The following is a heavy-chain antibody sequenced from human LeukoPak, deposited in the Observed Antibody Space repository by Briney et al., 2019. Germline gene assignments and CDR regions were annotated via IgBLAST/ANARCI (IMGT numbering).Heavy chain of an antibody. J-gene: IGHJ4*02. Sequence: QPGGSLRLSCAAPGFIFDNYAMHWVRQAPGKGPEWVSGISWNSGGIGYADSVKGRFAISRDNAKNSLYLQMKSLRVEDTAFYYCVKDLTYSSTLPRPYYWGQGTLVTVSS. CDR1: GFIFDNYA. CDR2: ISWNSGGI. CDR3: VKDLTYSSTLPRPYY. V-gene: IGHV3-9*01. D-gene: IGHD5-18*01.